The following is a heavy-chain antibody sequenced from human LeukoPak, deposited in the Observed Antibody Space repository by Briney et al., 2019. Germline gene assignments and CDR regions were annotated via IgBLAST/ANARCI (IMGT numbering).Heavy chain of an antibody. CDR1: GGSFSGYY. CDR3: ARDTATGLSG. Sequence: SETLSLTCAVYGGSFSGYYWSWVRQPPGKGLEWIGEINHSGSTNYNPALKSRVTISVDTSKNQFSLQLSSVTAASTAVYYCARDTATGLSGWGQGTLVTLSS. J-gene: IGHJ4*02. D-gene: IGHD5-18*01. CDR2: INHSGST. V-gene: IGHV4-34*01.